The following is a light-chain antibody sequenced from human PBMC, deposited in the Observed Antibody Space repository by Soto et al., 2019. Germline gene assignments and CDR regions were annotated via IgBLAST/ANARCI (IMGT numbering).Light chain of an antibody. V-gene: IGLV1-40*01. CDR2: GNS. Sequence: QSVLTQPPSVSGAPGQRVTISCTGSSSSIGAGYDVHWYQQLPGTAPKLLIYGNSNRPSGVPDRFSGSKSGTSASLAITGLQAEDEADYYCQSYDSSLSGSAVFGGGPQLTVL. CDR1: SSSIGAGYD. J-gene: IGLJ7*01. CDR3: QSYDSSLSGSAV.